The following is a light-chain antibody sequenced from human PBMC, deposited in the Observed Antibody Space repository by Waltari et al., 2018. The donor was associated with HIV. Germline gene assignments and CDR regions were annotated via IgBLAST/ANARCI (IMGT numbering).Light chain of an antibody. CDR1: SSDVGRYNY. Sequence: QSALTQPASVSGSPGQSITISCTGTSSDVGRYNYVSWYQQHPGNAPKLMLYEVSNRPSGVSNRFSGSKSDNTASLTISGLQAEDEADYYCSSYTSSSTLVFGGGTKLTVL. CDR2: EVS. J-gene: IGLJ2*01. CDR3: SSYTSSSTLV. V-gene: IGLV2-14*01.